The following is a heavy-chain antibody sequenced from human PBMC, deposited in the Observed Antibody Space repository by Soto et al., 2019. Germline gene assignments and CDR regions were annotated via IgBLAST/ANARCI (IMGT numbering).Heavy chain of an antibody. J-gene: IGHJ4*02. V-gene: IGHV4-59*01. CDR1: GGSISSYY. Sequence: SETLSLTCTVSGGSISSYYSSWIRQPPGKGLEWIGYIYYSGSTNYNPSLKSRVTISVDTSKNQFSLKLSSVTAADTAVYYCARTSQTWIQLSLDYWGPGTLVTLAS. CDR3: ARTSQTWIQLSLDY. CDR2: IYYSGST. D-gene: IGHD5-18*01.